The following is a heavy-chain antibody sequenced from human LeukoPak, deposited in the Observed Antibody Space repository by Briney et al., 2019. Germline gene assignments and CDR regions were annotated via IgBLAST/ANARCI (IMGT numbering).Heavy chain of an antibody. V-gene: IGHV1-69*04. CDR2: IIPILGIA. CDR1: GGTFSSYA. Sequence: SVKVSCKASGGTFSSYAISWVRQAPGQGLEWMGRIIPILGIANSAQKFQGRVTITADKSTSTAYMELSSLRSEDTAVYYCARSLVLVGATTSFDYWGQGTLVTVSS. J-gene: IGHJ4*02. D-gene: IGHD1-26*01. CDR3: ARSLVLVGATTSFDY.